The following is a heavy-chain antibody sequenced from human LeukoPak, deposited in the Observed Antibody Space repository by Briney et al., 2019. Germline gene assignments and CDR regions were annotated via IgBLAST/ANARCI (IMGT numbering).Heavy chain of an antibody. CDR3: ARDQFPVRGVWRA. Sequence: ASVKVFCNASGYTFTSYSMKWVRQAPGQGLEGMGWINTNTGNPTYAQGFTGRFVFSLDTSVRTAYLQISSLKAEDIAVYYCARDQFPVRGVWRAWGQGTLVTVSS. CDR1: GYTFTSYS. CDR2: INTNTGNP. J-gene: IGHJ5*02. V-gene: IGHV7-4-1*02. D-gene: IGHD3-10*01.